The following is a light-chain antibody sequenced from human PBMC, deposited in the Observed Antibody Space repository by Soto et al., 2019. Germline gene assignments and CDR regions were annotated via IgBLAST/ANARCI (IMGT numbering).Light chain of an antibody. J-gene: IGKJ1*01. CDR1: QSVSSSF. Sequence: ESVWTQSPGTLSLSPGERATLSCRASQSVSSSFLAWYQLKPGQAPRLLIYGASSRATGIPDRFSGSGSGTDFTLTISRLDPEDFAVYYCQQYDSSPWTFGQGTKVEIK. CDR2: GAS. V-gene: IGKV3-20*01. CDR3: QQYDSSPWT.